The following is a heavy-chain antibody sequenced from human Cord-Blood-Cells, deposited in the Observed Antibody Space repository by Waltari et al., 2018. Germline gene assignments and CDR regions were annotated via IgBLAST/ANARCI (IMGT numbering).Heavy chain of an antibody. CDR3: ARVKCSGGSCYSAVDI. CDR2: IYYSGST. J-gene: IGHJ3*02. D-gene: IGHD2-15*01. CDR1: GGSISSYY. V-gene: IGHV4-59*01. Sequence: QVQLQESGPGLVKPSETLSLTCTVSGGSISSYYWSWIWQPPGKGREWIGYIYYSGSTTYNPSLKSRVTISVDTSKNQFSLKRSSVTAADTAVYYCARVKCSGGSCYSAVDIWGQGTMVTVSS.